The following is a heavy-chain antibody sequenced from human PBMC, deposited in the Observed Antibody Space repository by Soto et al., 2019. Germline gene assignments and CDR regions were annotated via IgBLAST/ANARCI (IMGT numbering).Heavy chain of an antibody. Sequence: ASVKVSCKASGYTFTSYAMHWVRQAPGQRLEWMGWINAGNGNTKYSQKFQGRVTITRDTSASTAYMELSSLRSEDTAVYYCARADNGNGVGAFDIWGQGTMVTVSS. J-gene: IGHJ3*02. CDR2: INAGNGNT. CDR1: GYTFTSYA. D-gene: IGHD1-20*01. CDR3: ARADNGNGVGAFDI. V-gene: IGHV1-3*01.